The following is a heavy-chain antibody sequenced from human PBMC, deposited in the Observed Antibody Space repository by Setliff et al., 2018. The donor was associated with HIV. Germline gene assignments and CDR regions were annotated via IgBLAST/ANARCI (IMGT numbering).Heavy chain of an antibody. Sequence: QTGGSLRLSCAASGFTFSNYWMHWVRQAPGKGLEWVSRINSDGGISEHADAVKGRLTISRDNARNTLYLEMNSLRVEDTAVYYCVRVAGFSSSWFGYWGQGTLVTVSS. V-gene: IGHV3-74*03. CDR2: INSDGGIS. D-gene: IGHD6-13*01. CDR3: VRVAGFSSSWFGY. CDR1: GFTFSNYW. J-gene: IGHJ4*02.